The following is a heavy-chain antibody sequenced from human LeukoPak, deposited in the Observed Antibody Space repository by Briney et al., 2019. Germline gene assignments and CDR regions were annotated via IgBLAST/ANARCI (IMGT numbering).Heavy chain of an antibody. CDR3: ARGGGLDV. CDR2: ISYSGGNT. CDR1: GFTFSDYA. J-gene: IGHJ6*02. Sequence: GGSLRLSCAASGFTFSDYAMNWVRQALGRGLEWVSTISYSGGNTYYADPVKGRFTTSRDNSKNTLYLQMSNLRAEDTAVYFCARGGGLDVWGQGATVTVSS. V-gene: IGHV3-23*01. D-gene: IGHD3-16*01.